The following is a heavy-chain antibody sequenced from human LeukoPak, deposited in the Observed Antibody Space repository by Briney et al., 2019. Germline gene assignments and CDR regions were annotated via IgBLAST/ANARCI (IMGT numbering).Heavy chain of an antibody. D-gene: IGHD2-2*01. J-gene: IGHJ5*02. Sequence: SETLSLTCTVSGGSISSSPYYWGWTRQPPGKGLEWIGTIYYRGSTYSNPSLNSRVTISLDTSKNQFSLRLRSVTAADTALYYGARHYLSDGILSTFDPWGQGTLVTVSS. V-gene: IGHV4-39*01. CDR3: ARHYLSDGILSTFDP. CDR2: IYYRGST. CDR1: GGSISSSPYY.